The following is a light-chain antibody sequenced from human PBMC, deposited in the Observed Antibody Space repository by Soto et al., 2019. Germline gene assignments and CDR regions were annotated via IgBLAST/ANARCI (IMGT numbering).Light chain of an antibody. CDR1: QGIRND. Sequence: AIQMTQSPSSLSASVGDRVTITCRASQGIRNDLGWFHQKPGKAPKLLIYAASILQSGVPSRVSGSGSGTDFTLTISSLQPEDFATYYCLQDYNYPWTFGQGTKVEIK. J-gene: IGKJ1*01. CDR2: AAS. CDR3: LQDYNYPWT. V-gene: IGKV1-6*01.